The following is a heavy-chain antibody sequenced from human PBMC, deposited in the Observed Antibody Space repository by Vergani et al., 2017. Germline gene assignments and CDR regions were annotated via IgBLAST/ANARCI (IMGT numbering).Heavy chain of an antibody. CDR3: AKEIHPSGMLDDAFDI. D-gene: IGHD3-10*01. CDR1: GFTFDDYA. J-gene: IGHJ3*02. Sequence: EVQLVESGGGLVKPGGSLRLSCAASGFTFDDYAMHWVRQAPGKGLEWVSGISWNSGSIGYADSVKGRFTISRDNAKNSLYLQMNSLRAEDTALYYCAKEIHPSGMLDDAFDIWGQGTMVTVSS. CDR2: ISWNSGSI. V-gene: IGHV3-9*01.